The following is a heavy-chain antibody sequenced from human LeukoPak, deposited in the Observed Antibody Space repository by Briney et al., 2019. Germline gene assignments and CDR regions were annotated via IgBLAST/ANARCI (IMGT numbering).Heavy chain of an antibody. Sequence: GGSLRLSCAVSGFTFSGYWMSWVRQAPGKGLEWVANIKQDGSEKYYVGSVKGRFTISRDNAKNSLYLQMNSLRAEDTAVYYCARVVPAAIGYYMDVWGKGTTVTVSS. CDR1: GFTFSGYW. CDR3: ARVVPAAIGYYMDV. CDR2: IKQDGSEK. D-gene: IGHD2-2*01. J-gene: IGHJ6*03. V-gene: IGHV3-7*01.